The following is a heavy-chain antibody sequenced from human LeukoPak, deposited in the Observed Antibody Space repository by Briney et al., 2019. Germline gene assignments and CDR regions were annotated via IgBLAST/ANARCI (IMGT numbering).Heavy chain of an antibody. J-gene: IGHJ4*02. D-gene: IGHD6-13*01. CDR1: GGSISSSSSY. CDR3: ARTARYSSSWYVY. Sequence: SETLSLTCSVSGGSISSSSSYWGWIRQPPGKGLEWIGSIYYSGSTYYNPSLKSRVTISVDTSKNQFSLKLSSVTAADTAVYYCARTARYSSSWYVYWGQGTLVTVSS. V-gene: IGHV4-39*07. CDR2: IYYSGST.